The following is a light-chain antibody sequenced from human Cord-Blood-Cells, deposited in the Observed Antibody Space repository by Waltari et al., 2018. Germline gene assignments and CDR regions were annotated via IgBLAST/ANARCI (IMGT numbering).Light chain of an antibody. CDR3: QQSYSTPRT. Sequence: DIQMTQSPSSLSASVGDRVTITCRASKSISSYLNWYQQKPGKAPKLRIYAASSLQSGVPSRFSRSGSGTDFTRTISSLQPEDFATYYCQQSYSTPRTCGGGTKVEIK. V-gene: IGKV1-39*01. J-gene: IGKJ4*01. CDR1: KSISSY. CDR2: AAS.